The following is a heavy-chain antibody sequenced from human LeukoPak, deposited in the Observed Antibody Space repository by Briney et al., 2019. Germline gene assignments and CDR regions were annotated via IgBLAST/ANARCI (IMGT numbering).Heavy chain of an antibody. J-gene: IGHJ6*03. Sequence: SETLSLTRTVSGGSISSYYWSWLRQPPGKGLEWIGYIYYSGSTNYNPSLKSRVTISVDTSKNQFSLKLSSVTAADTAVYYCARASFGDPGYMDVWGKGTTVTISS. CDR3: ARASFGDPGYMDV. CDR2: IYYSGST. D-gene: IGHD2/OR15-2a*01. V-gene: IGHV4-59*01. CDR1: GGSISSYY.